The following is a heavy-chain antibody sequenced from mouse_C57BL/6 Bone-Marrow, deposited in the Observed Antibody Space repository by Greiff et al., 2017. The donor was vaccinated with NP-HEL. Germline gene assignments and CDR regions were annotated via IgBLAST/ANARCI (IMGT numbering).Heavy chain of an antibody. J-gene: IGHJ1*03. CDR1: GYTFTSYW. V-gene: IGHV1-7*01. CDR2: INPSSGYT. D-gene: IGHD1-1*01. Sequence: VQVVESGAELAKPGASVKLSCKASGYTFTSYWMHWVKQRPGQGLEWIGYINPSSGYTKYNQKFKDKATLTADKSSSTAYMQLSSLTYEDSAVYYCARMDYGSSFPYWYFDVWGTGTTVTVSS. CDR3: ARMDYGSSFPYWYFDV.